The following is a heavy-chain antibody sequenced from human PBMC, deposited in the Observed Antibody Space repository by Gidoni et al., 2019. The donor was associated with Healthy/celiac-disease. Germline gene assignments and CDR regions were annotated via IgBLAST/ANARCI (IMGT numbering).Heavy chain of an antibody. CDR1: GFTFDDYA. CDR3: AKDMSGGQDAFDI. J-gene: IGHJ3*02. CDR2: ISWNSGSI. Sequence: EVQLVESGGGLVQPGRSLRLSCAASGFTFDDYAMHWVRQAPGKGLEWFSGISWNSGSIGYADSVKGRFTISRDNAKNSLYLQMNSLRAEDTALYYCAKDMSGGQDAFDIWGQGTMVTVSS. V-gene: IGHV3-9*01. D-gene: IGHD2-15*01.